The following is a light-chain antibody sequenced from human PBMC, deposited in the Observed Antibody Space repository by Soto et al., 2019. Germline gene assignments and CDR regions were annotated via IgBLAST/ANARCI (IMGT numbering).Light chain of an antibody. V-gene: IGKV3-20*01. Sequence: DIGLRQSPSTLSLSPGERATLSCRASQSVSSSYLAWYQQKPGQAPRLLIYGASSRATGIPDRFTGSGSGTDFTLTISRLEPEDFAVYYCQQYGSSPVTFGQGTKVDIK. CDR1: QSVSSSY. CDR3: QQYGSSPVT. CDR2: GAS. J-gene: IGKJ1*01.